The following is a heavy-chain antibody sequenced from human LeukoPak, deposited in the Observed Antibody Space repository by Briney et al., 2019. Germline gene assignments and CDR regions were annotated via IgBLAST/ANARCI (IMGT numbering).Heavy chain of an antibody. D-gene: IGHD6-19*01. J-gene: IGHJ4*02. Sequence: SETLSLTCTVSGGSISSYYWSWIRQPPGKGLEWIGYIYYSGSTNYNPSLKSRVTISVDTSKNQFSLKLSSVTAADTAVYYCARAKTRITGYSSGWYDYWGQGTLVTVSS. V-gene: IGHV4-59*01. CDR3: ARAKTRITGYSSGWYDY. CDR1: GGSISSYY. CDR2: IYYSGST.